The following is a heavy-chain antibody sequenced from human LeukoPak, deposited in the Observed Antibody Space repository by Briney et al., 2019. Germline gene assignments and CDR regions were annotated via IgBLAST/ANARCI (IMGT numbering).Heavy chain of an antibody. CDR2: ISGSGGST. J-gene: IGHJ1*01. CDR1: GFTFRSYA. Sequence: PGGSLRLSCAASGFTFRSYAMSWVRQAPGKGLEWVSAISGSGGSTYYADSVKGRFTISRDNSKNTLYLQMNSLRGEDTAVYHCAKEGTGHAEYFQHWGQGTLVTVSS. V-gene: IGHV3-23*01. D-gene: IGHD3-10*01. CDR3: AKEGTGHAEYFQH.